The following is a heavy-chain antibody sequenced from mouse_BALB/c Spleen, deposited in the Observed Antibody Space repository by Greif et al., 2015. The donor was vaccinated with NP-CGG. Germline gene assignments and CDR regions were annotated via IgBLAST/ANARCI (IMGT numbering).Heavy chain of an antibody. CDR1: GFSLTSYG. D-gene: IGHD1-1*01. CDR3: ARHTVDYYAMDY. Sequence: VQLQKSGPGLVAPSQSLSITCTISGFSLTSYGVHWVRQPPGKGLEWLVVIWSDGSTTYNSALKSRLSISKDNSKSQVFLKMNSLQTDDTAMYYCARHTVDYYAMDYWGQGTSVTVSS. CDR2: IWSDGST. V-gene: IGHV2-6-1*01. J-gene: IGHJ4*01.